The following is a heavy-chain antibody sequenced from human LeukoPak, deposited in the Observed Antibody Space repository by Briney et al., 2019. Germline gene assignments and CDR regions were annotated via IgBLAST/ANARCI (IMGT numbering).Heavy chain of an antibody. CDR1: GFTFSSYA. J-gene: IGHJ1*01. V-gene: IGHV3-23*01. CDR3: AKDRRSGSYYAEYFQH. CDR2: ISGSGGST. Sequence: HPGGSLRLSCAASGFTFSSYAMSWVRQAPGKGLEWVSAISGSGGSTYYADSVKGRFTISRDNSKNTLYLQMNSLRAEDTAVYYCAKDRRSGSYYAEYFQHWGQGTLVTVSS. D-gene: IGHD1-26*01.